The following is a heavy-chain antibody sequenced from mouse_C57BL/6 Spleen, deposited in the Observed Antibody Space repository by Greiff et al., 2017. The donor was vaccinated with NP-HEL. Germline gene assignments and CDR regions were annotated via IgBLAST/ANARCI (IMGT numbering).Heavy chain of an antibody. CDR1: GYTFTDYY. Sequence: QVQLKQSGAELVRPGASVKLSCKASGYTFTDYYINWVKQRPGQGLEWIARIYPGSGNTYYNEKFKGKATLTAEKSSSTACMQLSSLTSEDSAVYFCARGDYYAMDYWGQGTSVTVSS. J-gene: IGHJ4*01. V-gene: IGHV1-76*01. CDR3: ARGDYYAMDY. CDR2: IYPGSGNT.